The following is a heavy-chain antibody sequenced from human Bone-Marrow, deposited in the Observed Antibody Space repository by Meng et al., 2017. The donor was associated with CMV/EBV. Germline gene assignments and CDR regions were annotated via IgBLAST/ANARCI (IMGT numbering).Heavy chain of an antibody. CDR1: GFTFSSYW. D-gene: IGHD6-6*01. CDR2: IKQDGSEK. V-gene: IGHV3-7*01. CDR3: ARESGSIAARRYYYYGMDV. J-gene: IGHJ6*02. Sequence: GGSLRLSCAASGFTFSSYWMSWVRQAPGKGLEWVANIKQDGSEKYYVDSVKGRFTISRDNAKNSLYLQMNSLRAEDTAVYYCARESGSIAARRYYYYGMDVWGQGITVTVSS.